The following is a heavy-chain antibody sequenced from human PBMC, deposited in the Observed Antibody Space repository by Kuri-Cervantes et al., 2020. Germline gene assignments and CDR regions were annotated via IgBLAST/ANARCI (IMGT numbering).Heavy chain of an antibody. D-gene: IGHD3-10*01. Sequence: GESLKISCAASGFNLSNYGMHWVRQAPGKGLEWVALIWYDGSNKSYADSVKGRFTISRDSSKNTLHLQMNSLRAEDTAVYYCARDPEALWFGEWDYGMDVWGQGTTVTVSS. CDR1: GFNLSNYG. CDR3: ARDPEALWFGEWDYGMDV. J-gene: IGHJ6*02. CDR2: IWYDGSNK. V-gene: IGHV3-33*01.